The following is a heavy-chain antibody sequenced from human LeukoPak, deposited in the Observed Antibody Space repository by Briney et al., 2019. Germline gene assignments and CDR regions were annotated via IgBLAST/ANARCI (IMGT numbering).Heavy chain of an antibody. CDR3: ARDQGIAPAGTGD. D-gene: IGHD6-13*01. CDR2: INPSGGST. V-gene: IGHV1-46*03. J-gene: IGHJ4*02. Sequence: GASVKVSCKASGYTFTSYYMHWVRQAPGQGLEWMGIINPSGGSTSYAQKFQGRVTMTRDTSTSTVYMELSSLRSDDTAVYYCARDQGIAPAGTGDWGQGTLVTVSS. CDR1: GYTFTSYY.